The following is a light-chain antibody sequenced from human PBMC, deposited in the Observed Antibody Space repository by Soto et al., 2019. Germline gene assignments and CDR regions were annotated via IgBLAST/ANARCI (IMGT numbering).Light chain of an antibody. J-gene: IGKJ1*01. CDR1: QSVSSN. V-gene: IGKV3-15*01. Sequence: EIVMTQSPATLSVSPGERATLSCRASQSVSSNLAWYQQKPGQAPSLLIYGASTRATGIPARFSGSGSGTEFTLTISSLQSEDFAVYYSQQYNISLRT. CDR3: QQYNISLRT. CDR2: GAS.